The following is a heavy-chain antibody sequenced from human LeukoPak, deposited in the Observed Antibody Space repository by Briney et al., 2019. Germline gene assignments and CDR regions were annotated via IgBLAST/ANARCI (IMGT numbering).Heavy chain of an antibody. CDR1: GFTFSSYA. V-gene: IGHV3-30*19. CDR3: AREHGRSRFFDY. Sequence: PGGSLRLSCAASGFTFSSYAMHWVRQAPGKGLEWLSFISSDGSEKYYADSVEGRFPISRDDSKNTLYLQLNSLRVEDTAVYYCAREHGRSRFFDYWGQGILVSVSS. CDR2: ISSDGSEK. D-gene: IGHD2-15*01. J-gene: IGHJ4*02.